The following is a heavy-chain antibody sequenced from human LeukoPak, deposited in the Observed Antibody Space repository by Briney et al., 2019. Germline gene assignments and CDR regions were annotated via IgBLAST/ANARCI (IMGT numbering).Heavy chain of an antibody. CDR2: ISNSGVTT. V-gene: IGHV3-23*01. J-gene: IGHJ4*02. D-gene: IGHD6-13*01. Sequence: GGSLRLSCAASGFTFSDYAMTWVRQAPGEGLEWVSSISNSGVTTYYADSVRGRFTISRDNSKNTLYLQMNSLRAEDTAVYYCAREGIAAAGPDYWGQGTLVTVSS. CDR3: AREGIAAAGPDY. CDR1: GFTFSDYA.